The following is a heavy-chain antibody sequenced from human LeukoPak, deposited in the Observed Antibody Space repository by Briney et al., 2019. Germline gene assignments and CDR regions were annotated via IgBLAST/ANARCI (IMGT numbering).Heavy chain of an antibody. CDR1: GFTFSDYA. D-gene: IGHD4-17*01. CDR3: AKGDPVRYFDY. V-gene: IGHV3-23*01. Sequence: GGSLRLSCEASGFTFSDYAMSWVRQAPGKGLEWVSEISGSGGSTYYADSVKGRFTISRDNSKMYLQVNRLRAEDTAIYYCAKGDPVRYFDYWGQGTLVTVSS. CDR2: ISGSGGST. J-gene: IGHJ4*02.